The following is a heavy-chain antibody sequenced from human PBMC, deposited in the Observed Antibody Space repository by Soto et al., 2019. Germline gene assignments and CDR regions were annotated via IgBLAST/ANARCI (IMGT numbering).Heavy chain of an antibody. V-gene: IGHV3-64D*08. Sequence: GGSLRLSCAASGFTFSSYWMSWVRQAPGKGLEYVSAISSNGGSTYYVDSVKGRFTISRDNSKNTLYLQMSSLRAEDTAVYYCVKAVLLWFGNYYYGMDVWGQGTTVTVSS. CDR1: GFTFSSYW. CDR2: ISSNGGST. J-gene: IGHJ6*02. D-gene: IGHD3-10*01. CDR3: VKAVLLWFGNYYYGMDV.